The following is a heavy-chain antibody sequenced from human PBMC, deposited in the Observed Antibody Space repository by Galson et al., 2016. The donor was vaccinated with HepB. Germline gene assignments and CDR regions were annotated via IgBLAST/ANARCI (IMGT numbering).Heavy chain of an antibody. Sequence: SLRLSCAASGFTFSSYSMHWVRQAPGKGLEWVSSISYSSSYMPYADVVKGRFTISRDNAKNSLYLQMNSLGAEDTAVYFCARDRGGGAPKLVIFDYWGQGTLVTVSS. CDR2: ISYSSSYM. V-gene: IGHV3-21*01. CDR1: GFTFSSYS. J-gene: IGHJ4*02. D-gene: IGHD3-16*01. CDR3: ARDRGGGAPKLVIFDY.